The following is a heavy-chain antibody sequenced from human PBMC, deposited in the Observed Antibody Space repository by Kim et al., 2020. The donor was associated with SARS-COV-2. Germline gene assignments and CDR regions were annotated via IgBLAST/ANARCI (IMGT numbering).Heavy chain of an antibody. CDR2: IYTSGST. CDR3: ARATTVTTTYYYYYGMVV. V-gene: IGHV4-61*02. CDR1: GGSISSGSYY. J-gene: IGHJ6*02. D-gene: IGHD4-17*01. Sequence: SETLSLTCTVSGGSISSGSYYWSWIRQPAGKGLEWIGRIYTSGSTNYNPSLKSRVTIPVDTSKNQFSLKLSSVTAADTAVYYCARATTVTTTYYYYYGMVVWGQGTTGSVSS.